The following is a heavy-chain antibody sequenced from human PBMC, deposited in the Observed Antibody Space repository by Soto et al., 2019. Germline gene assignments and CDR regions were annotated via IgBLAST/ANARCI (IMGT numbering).Heavy chain of an antibody. D-gene: IGHD3-22*01. Sequence: SGPTLVNPTQTLTLTCTFSGFSLSTSGVGVGWIRQPPGKALEWLALIYWDDDKRYSPSLKSRLTITKDTSKNQVVLTMTNMDPVDTATYYCARSYYYDSSGYYSEFDPWGQGTLVTVSS. CDR3: ARSYYYDSSGYYSEFDP. CDR2: IYWDDDK. CDR1: GFSLSTSGVG. J-gene: IGHJ5*02. V-gene: IGHV2-5*02.